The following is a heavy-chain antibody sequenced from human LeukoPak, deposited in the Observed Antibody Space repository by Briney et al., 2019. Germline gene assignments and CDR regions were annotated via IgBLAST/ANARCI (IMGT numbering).Heavy chain of an antibody. Sequence: GGSLRLSCAASGFTFSSYWMSWVRQAPGKGLEWVANIKQDGSEKYYVDSVKGRFTISRDNAKNSLYLQMNSLRAEDTAVYYCAREPYCTNGVCYTRSFYYGMDVWGQGTTVTVS. J-gene: IGHJ6*02. V-gene: IGHV3-7*01. CDR3: AREPYCTNGVCYTRSFYYGMDV. CDR1: GFTFSSYW. D-gene: IGHD2-8*01. CDR2: IKQDGSEK.